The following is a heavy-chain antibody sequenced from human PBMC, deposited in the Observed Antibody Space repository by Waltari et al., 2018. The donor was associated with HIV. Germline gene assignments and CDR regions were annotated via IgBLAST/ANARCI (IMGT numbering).Heavy chain of an antibody. CDR2: IRGSGGST. CDR1: GFTFSSYA. Sequence: EVQLLESGGGLVQPGGSLRLSCAASGFTFSSYAMTWVRQAPGKGLEWVSAIRGSGGSTYYADSVKGRFTISRDNSKNTLYLQMNSLRAEDTAVYYCAKVEYSSSSGENWGQGTLVTVSS. J-gene: IGHJ4*02. D-gene: IGHD6-6*01. V-gene: IGHV3-23*01. CDR3: AKVEYSSSSGEN.